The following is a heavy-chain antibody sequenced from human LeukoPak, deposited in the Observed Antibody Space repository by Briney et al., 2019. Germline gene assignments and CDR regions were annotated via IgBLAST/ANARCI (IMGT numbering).Heavy chain of an antibody. CDR3: ARAVSGWQAIDY. J-gene: IGHJ4*02. Sequence: GGSLRLSCAASGLTFSSSWMYWVRQAPGKGLVWVSDINSDGSNTRYADSVRGRFTISRDNAKEMVHLEMNSLRAEDTAVYYCARAVSGWQAIDYWGQGTLVTVSS. V-gene: IGHV3-74*01. CDR2: INSDGSNT. D-gene: IGHD6-19*01. CDR1: GLTFSSSW.